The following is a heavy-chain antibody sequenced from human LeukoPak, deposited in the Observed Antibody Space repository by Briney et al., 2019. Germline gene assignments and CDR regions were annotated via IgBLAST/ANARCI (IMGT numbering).Heavy chain of an antibody. D-gene: IGHD6-13*01. CDR3: ATQIIAAAGTHYYYGMDV. J-gene: IGHJ6*02. Sequence: SETLSLTCTVSGGSISSSIYYWGWIRQPPGKGLEWIGSIYYSGSTYYNPSLKSRVTISVDTSKNQFSLKLSSVAAADTAVYYCATQIIAAAGTHYYYGMDVWGQGTTVTVSS. CDR1: GGSISSSIYY. V-gene: IGHV4-39*01. CDR2: IYYSGST.